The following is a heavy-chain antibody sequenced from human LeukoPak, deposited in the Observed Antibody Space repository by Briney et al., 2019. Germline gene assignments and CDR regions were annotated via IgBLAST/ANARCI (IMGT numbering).Heavy chain of an antibody. Sequence: GGSLRLSCAASGFTFSSYAMHWVRQAPGKGLEWVSAISGSGGSTYYADSVKGRFTISRDNSKNTLYLQMNSLRAEDTAVYYCAKDGGYCSSTSCYTLIDYWGQGTLVTVSS. J-gene: IGHJ4*02. D-gene: IGHD2-2*02. CDR2: ISGSGGST. V-gene: IGHV3-23*01. CDR3: AKDGGYCSSTSCYTLIDY. CDR1: GFTFSSYA.